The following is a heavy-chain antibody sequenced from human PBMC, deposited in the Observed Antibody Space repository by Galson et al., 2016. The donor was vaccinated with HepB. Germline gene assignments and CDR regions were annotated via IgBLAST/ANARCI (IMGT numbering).Heavy chain of an antibody. V-gene: IGHV3-53*01. CDR1: GFTVISNY. D-gene: IGHD3-10*01. Sequence: SLRLSCAASGFTVISNYMTWVRQAPGKGLEWVSVIYISGNTYYADSVRGRFTISRDNSKNTLYLQMNSLRAEDTAVYYCASPYYFGTFDIWGRGTRVTVAS. CDR2: IYISGNT. CDR3: ASPYYFGTFDI. J-gene: IGHJ3*02.